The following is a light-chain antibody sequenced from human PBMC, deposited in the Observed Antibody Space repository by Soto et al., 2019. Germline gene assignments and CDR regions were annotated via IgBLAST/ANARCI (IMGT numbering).Light chain of an antibody. V-gene: IGLV2-14*01. Sequence: QSALTQPASVFGSPGQSITISCTGTPSDIGAYNYVSWYQQHPGKAPKLIIFDVSNRPSWISDRFSGFKSGNTASLIISGLQAGDEAHYYCSSYTGTSAWVFGGGTKLTVL. J-gene: IGLJ2*01. CDR1: PSDIGAYNY. CDR3: SSYTGTSAWV. CDR2: DVS.